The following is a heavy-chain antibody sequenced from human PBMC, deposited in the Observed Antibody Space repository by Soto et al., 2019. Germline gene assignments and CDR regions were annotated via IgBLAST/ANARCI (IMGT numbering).Heavy chain of an antibody. Sequence: GGSLRLSCAASGFTFSSYDMHWVRQATGKGLEWVSAIGTAGDTYYPGSVKGRFTISRENAKNSLYLQMNSLRAGDTAVYYCARSTAVTIFGVAAFDIWGQGTMVTVSS. D-gene: IGHD3-3*01. CDR2: IGTAGDT. CDR3: ARSTAVTIFGVAAFDI. J-gene: IGHJ3*02. V-gene: IGHV3-13*01. CDR1: GFTFSSYD.